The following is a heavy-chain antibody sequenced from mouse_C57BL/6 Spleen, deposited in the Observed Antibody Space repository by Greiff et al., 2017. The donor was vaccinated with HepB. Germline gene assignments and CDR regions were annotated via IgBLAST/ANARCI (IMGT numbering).Heavy chain of an antibody. D-gene: IGHD3-2*02. V-gene: IGHV1-53*01. CDR1: GYTFTSYW. CDR2: INPSNGGT. CDR3: ARDSSGYVYYFDY. Sequence: VQLQQPGTELVKPGASVKLSCKASGYTFTSYWMHWVKQRPGQGLEWIGNINPSNGGTNYNDKFKSKATLTVDKSSSTAYMQLSSLTSEDSAVYYCARDSSGYVYYFDYWGQGTTLTVSS. J-gene: IGHJ2*01.